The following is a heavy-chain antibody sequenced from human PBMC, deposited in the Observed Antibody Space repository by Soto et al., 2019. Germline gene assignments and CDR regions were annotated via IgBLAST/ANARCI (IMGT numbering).Heavy chain of an antibody. D-gene: IGHD1-7*01. CDR3: ARVPGELHLLDAFDV. J-gene: IGHJ3*01. CDR1: GYRFTNYG. Sequence: QIQLVQSGGEVKKPGASVNVSCKPSGYRFTNYGIGWVRQAPGQGLEWMGWISTYNVNTIYAQTFQGRVTLTTDTATNTAYMELKSLTSDDTAVYYCARVPGELHLLDAFDVWGQWTMLTVSS. CDR2: ISTYNVNT. V-gene: IGHV1-18*01.